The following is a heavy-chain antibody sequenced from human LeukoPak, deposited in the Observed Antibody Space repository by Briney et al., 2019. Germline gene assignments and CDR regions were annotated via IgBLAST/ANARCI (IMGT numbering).Heavy chain of an antibody. J-gene: IGHJ4*02. CDR3: ARAKGEGWELPFDF. CDR2: ITRDSNYI. D-gene: IGHD2-15*01. CDR1: GFTFRTYC. V-gene: IGHV3-21*01. Sequence: GGSLRLSCAASGFTFRTYCMSWVRQAPGKGLEWVSCITRDSNYIYYADSVRGRFTISRDNAKKSLYLQMNSLRAEDTAVYYCARAKGEGWELPFDFWGQGTLVTVSS.